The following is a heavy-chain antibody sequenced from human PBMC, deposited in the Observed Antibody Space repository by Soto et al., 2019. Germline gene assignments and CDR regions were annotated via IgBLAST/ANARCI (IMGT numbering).Heavy chain of an antibody. CDR1: GGSFSGYY. D-gene: IGHD4-17*01. V-gene: IGHV4-34*01. J-gene: IGHJ6*02. CDR3: ARVLTMVNYYYYGMDV. CDR2: ITHSGST. Sequence: SETLSLTCAVYGGSFSGYYWSWIRQPPGKGLEWIGEITHSGSTNYNPSLKSRLTISVDTSKNQFSLKLSSVTAADTAVYYCARVLTMVNYYYYGMDVWGQGTTVTVSS.